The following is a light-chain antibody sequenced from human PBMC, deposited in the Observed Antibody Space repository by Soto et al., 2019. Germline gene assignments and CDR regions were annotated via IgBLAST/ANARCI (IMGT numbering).Light chain of an antibody. CDR2: DAS. J-gene: IGKJ4*01. CDR1: QSISSSY. CDR3: QQFSSYPLT. Sequence: EILMTQSPGTLSLSPGERATLTCRASQSISSSYLAWYQQTPGQAPRLLIYDASSRGAGIPDRFSGGWSGTDFTLTSSRLEPEDFEVYYCQQFSSYPLTFGGGTKVDIK. V-gene: IGKV3-20*01.